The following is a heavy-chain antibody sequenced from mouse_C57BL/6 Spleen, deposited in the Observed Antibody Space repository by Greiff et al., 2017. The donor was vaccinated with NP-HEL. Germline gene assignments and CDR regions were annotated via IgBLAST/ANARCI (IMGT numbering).Heavy chain of an antibody. J-gene: IGHJ2*01. CDR2: IDPSDSYT. V-gene: IGHV1-69*01. CDR3: ARFTVVFDD. D-gene: IGHD1-1*01. CDR1: GYTFTSYW. Sequence: QVQLQQSGAELVMPGASVKLSCKASGYTFTSYWMHWVKQRPGQGLEWIGEIDPSDSYTNYNQKFKGKSTLTVDKSSSTAYMQLSSLTSEDSAVYYCARFTVVFDDWGQGTTLTVSS.